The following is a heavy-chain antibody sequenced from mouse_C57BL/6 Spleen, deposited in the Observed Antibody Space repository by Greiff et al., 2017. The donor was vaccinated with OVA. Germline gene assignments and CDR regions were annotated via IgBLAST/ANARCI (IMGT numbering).Heavy chain of an antibody. V-gene: IGHV1-81*01. J-gene: IGHJ4*01. CDR3: ARPSTDPSMDY. Sequence: QVQLKESGAELARPGASVKLSCKASGYTFTSYGISWVKQRTGQGLEWIGEIYPRSGNTYYNEKFKGKATLTADKSSSTAYMELRSLTSEDPAVYFCARPSTDPSMDYWGQGTSVTVSS. CDR2: IYPRSGNT. CDR1: GYTFTSYG. D-gene: IGHD1-1*01.